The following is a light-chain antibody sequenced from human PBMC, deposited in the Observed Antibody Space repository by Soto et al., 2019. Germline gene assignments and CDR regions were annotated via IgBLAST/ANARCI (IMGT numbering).Light chain of an antibody. V-gene: IGLV2-18*01. CDR2: DVN. J-gene: IGLJ1*01. CDR3: SLYTSTSTLYV. Sequence: QSALTQPPSVSGSPGQSVTISCTATTTDIDNYDSVSWYQQAPGTAPKLIIYDVNNRPSGAPDRFSGSTSGNTASLTISGLQAEDETDYFCSLYTSTSTLYVFGPGTKLTVL. CDR1: TTDIDNYDS.